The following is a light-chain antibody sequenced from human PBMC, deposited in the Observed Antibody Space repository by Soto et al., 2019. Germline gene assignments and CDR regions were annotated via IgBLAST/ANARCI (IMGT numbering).Light chain of an antibody. Sequence: EIVVTHSPTTLSLSPGSRSNLSCRASQSIRGYLGWYQQKPGKAPRLLIYAVSNRAAGIPARLSGSGSGTDFTLTISSLQPEDFSVYYCQQRYNFTITFGQGTRLEIK. CDR3: QQRYNFTIT. CDR1: QSIRGY. CDR2: AVS. V-gene: IGKV3-11*01. J-gene: IGKJ5*01.